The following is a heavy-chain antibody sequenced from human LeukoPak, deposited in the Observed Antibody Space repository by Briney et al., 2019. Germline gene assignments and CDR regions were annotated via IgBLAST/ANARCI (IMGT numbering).Heavy chain of an antibody. V-gene: IGHV3-7*05. J-gene: IGHJ3*01. D-gene: IGHD3-10*01. CDR1: GFSPTSFR. CDR3: ARGSSNGFDV. Sequence: RGCPRHSRAHPGFSPTSFRMYSVRQAPGKRVEWVSNINRDGGNTCCVDSVEGRLTMSRDNAKNSLSLQMNSLRAKDTAVYYCARGSSNGFDVWGQGTMVSVSA. CDR2: INRDGGNT.